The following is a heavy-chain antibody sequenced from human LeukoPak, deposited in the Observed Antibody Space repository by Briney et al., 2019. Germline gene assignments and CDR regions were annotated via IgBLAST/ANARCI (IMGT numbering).Heavy chain of an antibody. CDR2: ISGSGGT. J-gene: IGHJ4*02. V-gene: IGHV3-23*01. D-gene: IGHD6-13*01. Sequence: GGSLRLSCAASGFTFSSYAMSWVRQAPGKGLEWVSAISGSGGTYYADSVKGRFTISRDNSKNTLYLQMNSLRAEDTAVYYCAKTGTPWYYFDYWGQGTLVTVSS. CDR1: GFTFSSYA. CDR3: AKTGTPWYYFDY.